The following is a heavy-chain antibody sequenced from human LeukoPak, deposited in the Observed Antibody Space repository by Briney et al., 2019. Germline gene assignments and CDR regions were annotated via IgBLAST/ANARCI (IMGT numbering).Heavy chain of an antibody. D-gene: IGHD2-2*01. CDR2: IYYSGST. CDR1: GGSISSSSYY. CDR3: ARREWSYCSSTSRQKDY. J-gene: IGHJ4*02. Sequence: SETLSLTCTVSGGSISSSSYYWGWIRQPPGKGLEWIGRIYYSGSTYYNPSLKSRVTISVDTSKNQFSLKLSSVTAADTAVYYCARREWSYCSSTSRQKDYWGQGTLVTVSS. V-gene: IGHV4-39*01.